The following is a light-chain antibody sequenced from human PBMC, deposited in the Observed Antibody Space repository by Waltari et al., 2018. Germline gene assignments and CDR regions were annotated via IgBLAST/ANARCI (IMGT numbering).Light chain of an antibody. CDR1: RSIARY. CDR3: QESYTTPPIT. J-gene: IGKJ5*01. V-gene: IGKV1-39*01. CDR2: GAS. Sequence: DIQMTQSPSSLSAFVGDRVTITCRASRSIARYLNWYQEKPGKAPKLLIYGASSLQSGVPSRFSGSGYGTDFTLTITDLQPEDFATYYCQESYTTPPITLGQGTRLDIK.